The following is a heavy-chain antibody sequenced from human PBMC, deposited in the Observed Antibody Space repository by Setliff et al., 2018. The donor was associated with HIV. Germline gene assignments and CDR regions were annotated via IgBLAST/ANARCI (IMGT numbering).Heavy chain of an antibody. CDR1: GHTFTASY. CDR3: ATSTSRFFWNGFYQGGFGSRNSHSFEN. J-gene: IGHJ4*02. D-gene: IGHD3-3*01. V-gene: IGHV1-2*02. CDR2: MQPNSGAT. Sequence: ASVKVSCNTSGHTFTASYLHWVRQAPGHGLQWMGWMQPNSGATKYEQKFRDRVTLTGDTSISTASMELSSPKSDDTAMYYCATSTSRFFWNGFYQGGFGSRNSHSFENWGQGTLVTVSS.